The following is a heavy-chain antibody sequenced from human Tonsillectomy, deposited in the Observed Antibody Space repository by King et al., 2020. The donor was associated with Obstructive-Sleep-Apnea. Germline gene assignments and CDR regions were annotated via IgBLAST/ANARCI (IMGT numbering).Heavy chain of an antibody. J-gene: IGHJ4*02. V-gene: IGHV3-30*04. D-gene: IGHD4-17*01. CDR1: GFTFSTYE. CDR2: ISYDGSDK. CDR3: ATYGDYPGSSFDY. Sequence: QLVQSGGGVVQPGRSLRLSCAASGFTFSTYEMHWVRQAPGKGLEGVAVISYDGSDKYYADSVKGRFTISRDNSKNTLSLQMNSLTTEDTAVFYCATYGDYPGSSFDYWGQGTLVTVSS.